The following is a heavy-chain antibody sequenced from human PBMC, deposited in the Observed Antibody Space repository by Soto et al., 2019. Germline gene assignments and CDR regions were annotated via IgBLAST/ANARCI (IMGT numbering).Heavy chain of an antibody. D-gene: IGHD1-26*01. V-gene: IGHV1-2*02. CDR1: GYTFTSYD. J-gene: IGHJ6*02. CDR2: INPKTAAT. CDR3: ARIKWGLNYYNGMDV. Sequence: GASVKVSCKASGYTFTSYDINWVRQAPGQGLEWVAWINPKTAATNYAKKFQGRVSLTWDTSSTTAYMELTRLRPDDTAVYYCARIKWGLNYYNGMDVWGQGTTVTVSS.